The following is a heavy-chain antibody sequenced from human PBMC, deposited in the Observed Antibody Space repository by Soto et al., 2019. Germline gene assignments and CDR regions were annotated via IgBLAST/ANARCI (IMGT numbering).Heavy chain of an antibody. CDR1: GFTFSSYG. V-gene: IGHV3-30*18. J-gene: IGHJ6*02. CDR2: ISYDGSNK. Sequence: QVQLVESGGGVVQPGRSLRLSCAASGFTFSSYGMHWVRQAPGKGLEWVAVISYDGSNKYYADSVKGRFTISRDNSKNTLYLQMNSLRAEDTAVYYCAKDSVSYGMDVLGQGTTVTVSS. CDR3: AKDSVSYGMDV. D-gene: IGHD6-19*01.